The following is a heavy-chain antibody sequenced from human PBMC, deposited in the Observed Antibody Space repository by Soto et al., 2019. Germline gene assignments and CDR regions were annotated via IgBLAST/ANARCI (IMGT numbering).Heavy chain of an antibody. CDR3: ARDPVSDGEHYFDY. CDR2: INSDGSST. Sequence: GGSLRLSCAASGFTFSSYWMHWVRQAPGKGLVWVSRINSDGSSTSYADSVKGRFPISRDNAKNTLYLQMNSLRAEDTAVYYCARDPVSDGEHYFDYWGQGTLVTVSS. V-gene: IGHV3-74*01. CDR1: GFTFSSYW. J-gene: IGHJ4*02. D-gene: IGHD1-26*01.